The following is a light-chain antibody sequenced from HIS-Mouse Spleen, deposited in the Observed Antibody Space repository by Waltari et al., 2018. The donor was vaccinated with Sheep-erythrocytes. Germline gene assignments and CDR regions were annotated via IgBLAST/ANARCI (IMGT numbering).Light chain of an antibody. CDR1: SSSVGGYNY. J-gene: IGLJ1*01. Sequence: QSALTQPRPVSGSPGQPVTISCTGTSSSVGGYNYVSRYQQQQSKSPKLMIYEVSNRPSGVSNRFSGSKSGNTASLTISGLQAEDEADYYCSSYTSSSTYVFGTGTKVTVL. CDR3: SSYTSSSTYV. CDR2: EVS. V-gene: IGLV2-14*01.